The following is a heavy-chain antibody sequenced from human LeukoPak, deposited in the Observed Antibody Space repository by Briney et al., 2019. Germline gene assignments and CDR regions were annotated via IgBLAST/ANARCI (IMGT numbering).Heavy chain of an antibody. V-gene: IGHV3-48*03. Sequence: PGGSLRLSCAASGFSFSGYEMNWVRQAPGEGLEWISYISSSGGTIYYADSVKGRFTISRDNAKNSLYLQMNSLSAEDTAVYYCARGYCSSTSCYNLLTKHPFDYWGQGTLVTVSS. D-gene: IGHD2-2*01. J-gene: IGHJ4*02. CDR1: GFSFSGYE. CDR3: ARGYCSSTSCYNLLTKHPFDY. CDR2: ISSSGGTI.